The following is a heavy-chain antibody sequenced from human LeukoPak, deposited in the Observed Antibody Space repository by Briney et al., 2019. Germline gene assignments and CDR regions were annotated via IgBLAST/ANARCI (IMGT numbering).Heavy chain of an antibody. D-gene: IGHD2-2*01. Sequence: SETLSFTCSLSGDSISSYYWSWIRQPPGKGLEWIGYIYNSGTTNYNPSLKSRLTISVDTTKNQFSLKLSSVTAADTAVYYCARGGCSSTACPPPGFDYWGQGTLVTVSS. CDR1: GDSISSYY. CDR3: ARGGCSSTACPPPGFDY. CDR2: IYNSGTT. V-gene: IGHV4-59*01. J-gene: IGHJ4*02.